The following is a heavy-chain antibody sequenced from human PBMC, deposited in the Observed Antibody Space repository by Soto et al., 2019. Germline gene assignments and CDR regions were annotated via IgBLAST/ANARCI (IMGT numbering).Heavy chain of an antibody. D-gene: IGHD1-26*01. Sequence: VGPQRLSYAASGFTFSDYHMTWIRQAPGKGLEWVSYITTGGTIYHADSVKGRFTISRDNAKSSLFLQMKSLRVEDTAVYYCTRDYSDGRFDHWGQGTLVTVSS. CDR3: TRDYSDGRFDH. V-gene: IGHV3-11*01. CDR2: ITTGGTI. CDR1: GFTFSDYH. J-gene: IGHJ4*02.